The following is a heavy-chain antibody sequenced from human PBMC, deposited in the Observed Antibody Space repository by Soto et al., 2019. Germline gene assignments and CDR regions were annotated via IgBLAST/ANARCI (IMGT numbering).Heavy chain of an antibody. CDR3: ARERYSSGSYYYYFDY. CDR2: IDQSGST. CDR1: GGSFSGYY. Sequence: SETLSLTCAVYGGSFSGYYWNWLRQPPGEGLEWIGKIDQSGSTDYNPSLKSRVTMSVDTSKNQFSLKLSSVTAADTAVYYCARERYSSGSYYYYFDYWGQGTLVTVSS. J-gene: IGHJ4*02. V-gene: IGHV4-34*01. D-gene: IGHD6-19*01.